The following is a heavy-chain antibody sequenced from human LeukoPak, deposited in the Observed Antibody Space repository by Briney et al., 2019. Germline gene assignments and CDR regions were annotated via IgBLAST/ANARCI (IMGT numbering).Heavy chain of an antibody. CDR1: GGSFSGYY. J-gene: IGHJ5*02. CDR3: ARGTYDFGSGYTRRYDWFDP. CDR2: INHSGST. V-gene: IGHV4-34*01. D-gene: IGHD3-3*01. Sequence: PSETLSLTCAVYGGSFSGYYWSWIRQPPGKGLEWIGEINHSGSTNYNPSLKSRVTISVDTSKNQFSLKLSSVTAADTAVYYCARGTYDFGSGYTRRYDWFDPWGQGTLVTVSS.